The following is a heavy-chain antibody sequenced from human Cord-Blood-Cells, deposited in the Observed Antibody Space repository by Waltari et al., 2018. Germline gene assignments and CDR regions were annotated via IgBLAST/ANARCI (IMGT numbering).Heavy chain of an antibody. Sequence: QVQLQQSGPGLVKPSQTLSLTCAISGDSVSSNSAAWNWIRQSPSRGLGWLGRTYCRSKWYNDYAVSVKSRITINPDTSKNQFSLQLNSVTPEDTAVYYCAAQAYYDILTGYYAFDIWGQGTMVTVSS. J-gene: IGHJ3*02. CDR1: GDSVSSNSAA. CDR2: TYCRSKWYN. D-gene: IGHD3-9*01. CDR3: AAQAYYDILTGYYAFDI. V-gene: IGHV6-1*01.